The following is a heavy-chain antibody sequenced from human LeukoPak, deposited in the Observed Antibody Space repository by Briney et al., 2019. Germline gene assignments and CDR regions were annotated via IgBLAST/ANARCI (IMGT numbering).Heavy chain of an antibody. Sequence: GRSLRLSCAASGFTFSSYGMHWVRQAPGKGLEWVAVISYDGSNKYYADSVKGRFTISRDNSKNTLYLQMNSLRSDDTAVYYCARGPSAIWFGELEVGYWGQGTLVTVSS. CDR1: GFTFSSYG. D-gene: IGHD3-10*01. CDR3: ARGPSAIWFGELEVGY. J-gene: IGHJ4*02. V-gene: IGHV3-30*03. CDR2: ISYDGSNK.